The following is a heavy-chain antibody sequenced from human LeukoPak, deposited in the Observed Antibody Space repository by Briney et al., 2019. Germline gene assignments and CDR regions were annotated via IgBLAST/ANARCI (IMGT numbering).Heavy chain of an antibody. CDR1: GFTFSSYV. D-gene: IGHD6-19*01. Sequence: GGSLRLSCAASGFTFSSYVMSWVRQAPRKGLEWVSGIRGSGESTYYADSVKGRFTISRDNSKNTLYLQMNSLRAEDTAVYYCARGDGNGWYRFDYWGQGTLVTVSS. CDR2: IRGSGEST. J-gene: IGHJ4*02. V-gene: IGHV3-23*01. CDR3: ARGDGNGWYRFDY.